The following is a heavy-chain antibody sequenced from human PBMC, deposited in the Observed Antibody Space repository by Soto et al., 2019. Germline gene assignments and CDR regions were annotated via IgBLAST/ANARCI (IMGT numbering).Heavy chain of an antibody. V-gene: IGHV3-73*01. J-gene: IGHJ5*02. D-gene: IGHD3-22*01. CDR3: TRDPRNYYDSIGSANWFDP. Sequence: PGGALRLSCAASGFTFSGSAMHWVRQASGKGLEWVGRIRSKTNSYATAYAASVKGRFTISRDDSKDTAYLQMNSLKTEDTAVYSCTRDPRNYYDSIGSANWFDPWGQGTLVTVSS. CDR2: IRSKTNSYAT. CDR1: GFTFSGSA.